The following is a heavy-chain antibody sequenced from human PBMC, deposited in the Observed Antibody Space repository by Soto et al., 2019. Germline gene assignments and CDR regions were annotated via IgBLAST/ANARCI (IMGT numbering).Heavy chain of an antibody. CDR1: GGTFSSYA. J-gene: IGHJ4*02. D-gene: IGHD3-10*01. CDR3: AAPYGSGSYYNGFEY. V-gene: IGHV1-69*12. Sequence: QVQLVQSGAEVKKPGSSVKVSCKASGGTFSSYAISWVRQAPGQGLEWMGGIIPIFGTANYAQKVQGRVTITADESTSTAYMERSSLRSEDTAVYYCAAPYGSGSYYNGFEYWGQGTLVTVSS. CDR2: IIPIFGTA.